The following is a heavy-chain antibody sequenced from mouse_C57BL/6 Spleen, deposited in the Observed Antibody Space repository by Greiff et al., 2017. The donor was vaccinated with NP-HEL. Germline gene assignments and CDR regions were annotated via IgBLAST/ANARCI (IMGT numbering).Heavy chain of an antibody. J-gene: IGHJ2*01. V-gene: IGHV1-69*01. CDR3: ASGLRKYFDY. CDR2: IDPSDSYT. Sequence: VQLQQSGAELVMPGASVKLSCKASGYTFTSYWMHWVKQRPGQGLEWIGEIDPSDSYTNYNQKFKGKSTLTVDKSSSTAYMQLSSLTSEDSAVYYCASGLRKYFDYWGQGTTLTVSS. CDR1: GYTFTSYW. D-gene: IGHD2-4*01.